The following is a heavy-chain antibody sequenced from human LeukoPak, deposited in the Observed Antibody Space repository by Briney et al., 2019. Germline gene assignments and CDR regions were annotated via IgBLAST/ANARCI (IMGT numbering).Heavy chain of an antibody. D-gene: IGHD3-9*01. CDR3: AKGTTYYDILTGYGYPYYFDY. CDR1: GFTFSSHA. Sequence: PGGSLRLSCAASGFTFSSHAMSWVRQAPGKGLEWVSAISGSGGSKYYADSVKGRFTISRDNSKNTLYVQMNSLRAEDMATYYCAKGTTYYDILTGYGYPYYFDYWGQGTLVTVSS. J-gene: IGHJ4*02. CDR2: ISGSGGSK. V-gene: IGHV3-23*01.